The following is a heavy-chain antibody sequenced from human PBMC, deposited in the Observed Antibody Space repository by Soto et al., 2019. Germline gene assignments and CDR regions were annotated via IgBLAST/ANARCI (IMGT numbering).Heavy chain of an antibody. CDR3: AKSPGYASGLRYFDL. CDR1: GFNFNNYA. V-gene: IGHV3-9*01. D-gene: IGHD6-19*01. CDR2: VSWNSGNI. J-gene: IGHJ2*01. Sequence: EVQLVESGGGLVQPGRSLRLSCGASGFNFNNYAMLCVRPAPGKGLEWVSGVSWNSGNIDYVDSVKGRVTISRDNAKNFLHLQMSSLGAEVTALYYGAKSPGYASGLRYFDLVGRGTLVTVSP.